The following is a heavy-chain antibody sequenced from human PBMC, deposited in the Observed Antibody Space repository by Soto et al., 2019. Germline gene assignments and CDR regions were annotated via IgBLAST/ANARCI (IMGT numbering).Heavy chain of an antibody. V-gene: IGHV3-30-3*01. D-gene: IGHD4-17*01. Sequence: RALRLALAASELSFPTSALHGVRQAPGKGLEWVAVISFDGTKKYYSDSVKGRFTISRDNLENTLYLQMNNLRVEDAALYFCAREDDYGYRYINYGLDVSGQATTVTVSS. CDR3: AREDDYGYRYINYGLDV. J-gene: IGHJ6*02. CDR1: ELSFPTSA. CDR2: ISFDGTKK.